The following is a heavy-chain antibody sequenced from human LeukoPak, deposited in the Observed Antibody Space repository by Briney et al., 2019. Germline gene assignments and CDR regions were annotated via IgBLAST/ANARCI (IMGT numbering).Heavy chain of an antibody. CDR1: GYTFTSYG. CDR3: VSAKRGDSRVAAHHPLDY. J-gene: IGHJ4*02. V-gene: IGHV1-18*01. Sequence: GASVKVSCKASGYTFTSYGISWVRQAPGQGLEWMGWISAYNGNTNYAQKLQGRVTMTTDTSTSTAYMELRSLRSDDTAVYYCVSAKRGDSRVAAHHPLDYWGQGTLVTVSS. CDR2: ISAYNGNT. D-gene: IGHD6-6*01.